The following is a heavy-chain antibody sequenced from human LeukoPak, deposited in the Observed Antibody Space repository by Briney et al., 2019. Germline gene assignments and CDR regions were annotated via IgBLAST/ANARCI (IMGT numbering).Heavy chain of an antibody. CDR3: ARPHYGSGSYGYYYYGMDV. CDR2: ISSSGSTI. J-gene: IGHJ6*04. V-gene: IGHV3-48*03. D-gene: IGHD3-10*01. CDR1: GFTFSSYE. Sequence: GGSLRLSCAASGFTFSSYEMNWVRQAPGKGLEWVSYISSSGSTIYYADSVKGRFTISRDNAKNSLYLQMNSLRAEDTAVYYCARPHYGSGSYGYYYYGMDVWGKGTTVTVSS.